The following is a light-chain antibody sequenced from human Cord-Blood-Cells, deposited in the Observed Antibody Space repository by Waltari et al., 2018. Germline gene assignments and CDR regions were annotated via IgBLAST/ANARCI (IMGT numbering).Light chain of an antibody. CDR3: CSYAGSFHVV. CDR2: DVS. Sequence: QSALTQPRSVSGSPGQSVTISCPGTSSDVGGYNYVSWYQQHPGKAPKLMIYDVSKRPSGVPDLFSGSKYGNTTSLTISGLQAEDEADYYCCSYAGSFHVVFGGGTKLTVL. CDR1: SSDVGGYNY. V-gene: IGLV2-11*01. J-gene: IGLJ2*01.